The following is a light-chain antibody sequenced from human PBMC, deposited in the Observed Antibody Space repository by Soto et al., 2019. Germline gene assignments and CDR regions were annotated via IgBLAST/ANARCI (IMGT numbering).Light chain of an antibody. CDR3: QHRKT. V-gene: IGKV3-20*01. CDR1: QSVSSSY. Sequence: IVLTQSPGQMSFICGERATLSCRASQSVSSSYLAWYQQKPGQAPRLLIYGASSRATGIPDRFSGSGSGTDFTLTISRLEPEDFAVYYCQHRKTFGQGTEVDIK. J-gene: IGKJ1*01. CDR2: GAS.